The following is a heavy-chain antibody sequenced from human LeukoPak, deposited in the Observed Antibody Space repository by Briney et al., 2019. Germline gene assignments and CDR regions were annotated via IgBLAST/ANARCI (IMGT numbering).Heavy chain of an antibody. CDR1: GGSISSSSYY. CDR3: AKSLYGSGSYYNWFDP. D-gene: IGHD3-10*01. CDR2: INHRGST. Sequence: PSETLSLTCTVSGGSISSSSYYWSWIRQSPGKGLEWIGEINHRGSTNYNPSLKRRVTISVDTSKNQFSLKLSSVTAADTAVYYCAKSLYGSGSYYNWFDPWGQGTLVTVSS. V-gene: IGHV4-39*07. J-gene: IGHJ5*02.